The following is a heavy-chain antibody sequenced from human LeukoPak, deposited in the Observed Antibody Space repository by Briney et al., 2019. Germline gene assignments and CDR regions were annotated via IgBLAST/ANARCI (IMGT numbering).Heavy chain of an antibody. V-gene: IGHV3-66*01. J-gene: IGHJ4*02. D-gene: IGHD3-10*01. Sequence: GGSLRLSCAVSGFTVSSNYMNWVRQAPGKGLEWVSIVYSGCNTYYADSVKGGFTISRDNPKNTLYLQMNSLRAEDTAVYYCARDDGAGAPFDYWGQGTLVSVS. CDR1: GFTVSSNY. CDR2: VYSGCNT. CDR3: ARDDGAGAPFDY.